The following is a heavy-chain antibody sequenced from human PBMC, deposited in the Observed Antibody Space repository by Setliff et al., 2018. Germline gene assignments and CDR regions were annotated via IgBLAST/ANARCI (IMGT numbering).Heavy chain of an antibody. CDR1: GYTFTSYG. CDR2: ISAYNGNT. CDR3: ARSGGGYDFWSGYYSPELWLDP. V-gene: IGHV1-18*01. D-gene: IGHD3-3*01. Sequence: GASVKVSCKASGYTFTSYGISWVRQAPGQGLEWMGWISAYNGNTNYAQKLQGRVTMTTDTSTSTAYMELSSLRSEDTAVYYCARSGGGYDFWSGYYSPELWLDPWGQGTLVTVSS. J-gene: IGHJ5*02.